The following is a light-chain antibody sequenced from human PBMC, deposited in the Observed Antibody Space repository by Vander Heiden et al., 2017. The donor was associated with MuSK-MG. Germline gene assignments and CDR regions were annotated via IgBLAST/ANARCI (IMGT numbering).Light chain of an antibody. J-gene: IGKJ2*01. CDR2: WAS. V-gene: IGKV4-1*01. CDR3: QQDDSIPYT. Sequence: DIVMTQSPDSLAVSLGERATINCKSSQSLLYSSNNKNYLVWYQQKPGQSPKLLIYWASTRESGVPDRFSGSGSGTDFSLTISSLQVEDVAVYYCQQDDSIPYTFGQGTKLEIK. CDR1: QSLLYSSNNKNY.